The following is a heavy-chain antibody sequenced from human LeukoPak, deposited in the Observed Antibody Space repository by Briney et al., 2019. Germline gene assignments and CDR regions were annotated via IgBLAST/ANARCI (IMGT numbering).Heavy chain of an antibody. CDR3: ARGGNYDILTGYIFDY. D-gene: IGHD3-9*01. CDR2: IKHDGGDK. Sequence: PGGSLRLSCAASGFTFSNYWMSWVRQAPGKGPEWVANIKHDGGDKHYVDSVKGRFTIARDSAKNSLNLQMNSLRAEDTAVYYCARGGNYDILTGYIFDYWGQGTLVTVSS. V-gene: IGHV3-7*03. CDR1: GFTFSNYW. J-gene: IGHJ4*02.